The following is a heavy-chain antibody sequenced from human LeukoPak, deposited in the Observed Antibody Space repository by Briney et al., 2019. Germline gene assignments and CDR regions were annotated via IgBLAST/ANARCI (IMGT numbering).Heavy chain of an antibody. Sequence: SETLSLTCAVYGGSFSGSYWNWIRQPPGKGLEWIGEINHSGSTNYNPSLKSRVTISVDTSKNQFSLKLSSVTAADTAVYYCARGRWFGADYWGQGTLVTVSS. D-gene: IGHD3-10*01. CDR3: ARGRWFGADY. V-gene: IGHV4-34*01. CDR2: INHSGST. J-gene: IGHJ4*02. CDR1: GGSFSGSY.